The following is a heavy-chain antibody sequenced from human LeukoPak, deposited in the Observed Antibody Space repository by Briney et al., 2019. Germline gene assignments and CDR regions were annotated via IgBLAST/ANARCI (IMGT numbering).Heavy chain of an antibody. CDR2: IYTSGST. Sequence: PSETLSLTCTVSGGSISSYYWSWLRQPAGKGLEWIGRIYTSGSTNYNPSLKSRVTMSVDTSKNQFSLKLSSVTAADTAVYYCARVLWFGELLGWFDPWGQGTLVTVSS. CDR1: GGSISSYY. V-gene: IGHV4-4*07. D-gene: IGHD3-10*01. J-gene: IGHJ5*02. CDR3: ARVLWFGELLGWFDP.